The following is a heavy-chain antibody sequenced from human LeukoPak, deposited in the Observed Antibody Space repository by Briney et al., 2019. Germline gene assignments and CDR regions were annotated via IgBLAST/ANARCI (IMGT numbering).Heavy chain of an antibody. CDR1: GGSISSYY. CDR3: ARAGYSYNTGYYFDY. Sequence: SETLSLTCTVSGGSISSYYWSWIRQPAGKGLEWIGRIYTSGSTNYNPSLKSRVTMSVDTSKNQFSLKLSSVTAADTAVYYCARAGYSYNTGYYFDYWGQGALVTVSS. D-gene: IGHD5-18*01. J-gene: IGHJ4*02. CDR2: IYTSGST. V-gene: IGHV4-4*07.